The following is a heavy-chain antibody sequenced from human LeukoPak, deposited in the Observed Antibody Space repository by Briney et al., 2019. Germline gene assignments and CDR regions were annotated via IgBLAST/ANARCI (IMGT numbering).Heavy chain of an antibody. CDR3: TRGQDGYDDY. D-gene: IGHD5-24*01. CDR2: IYVSEST. CDR1: GGSISGYY. J-gene: IGHJ4*02. Sequence: SETLSLXCTVSGGSISGYYWNWTRQPAGKGLEWIGRIYVSESTNYNPSLKSRVTMSVDTSKNQFSLKMSSVTAADTAVYYCTRGQDGYDDYWGQGTLVTVSS. V-gene: IGHV4-4*07.